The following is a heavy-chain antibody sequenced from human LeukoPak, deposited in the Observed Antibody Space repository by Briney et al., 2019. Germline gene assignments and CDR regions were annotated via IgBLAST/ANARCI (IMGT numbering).Heavy chain of an antibody. CDR3: ASSKGYCSGGSCYGANWFDP. V-gene: IGHV4-59*01. CDR2: IYYSGST. D-gene: IGHD2-15*01. Sequence: SETLSLTCTVSGGSISSYYWSWIRQPPGKGLEWIGYIYYSGSTNYNPSLKSRVTISVDTSKNQFSLKLSSVTAADTAVYYCASSKGYCSGGSCYGANWFDPWGQGTLVTVSS. J-gene: IGHJ5*02. CDR1: GGSISSYY.